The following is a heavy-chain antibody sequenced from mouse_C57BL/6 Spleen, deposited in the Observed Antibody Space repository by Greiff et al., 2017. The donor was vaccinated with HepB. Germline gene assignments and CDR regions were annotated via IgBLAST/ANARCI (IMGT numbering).Heavy chain of an antibody. CDR1: GFSLTSYG. D-gene: IGHD3-3*01. CDR2: IWGVGST. J-gene: IGHJ4*01. Sequence: QVQLQQSGPGLVAPSQSLSITCTVSGFSLTSYGVAWVRQSPGKGLEWLGVIWGVGSTNYNSALKSRLSISKDNSKSHVFFKMNSLQTDDTDMYYCASETRTGAMDYWGQGTSVTVSS. CDR3: ASETRTGAMDY. V-gene: IGHV2-6*01.